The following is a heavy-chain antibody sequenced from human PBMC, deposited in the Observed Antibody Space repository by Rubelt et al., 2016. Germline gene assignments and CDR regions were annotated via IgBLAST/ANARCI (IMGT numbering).Heavy chain of an antibody. CDR3: ASRTPRDGYNLGVFDY. Sequence: QLQLQESGPGLVKPSETLSLTCTVSGGSISSSSYYWGWIRQPPGKGLEWIGSIYYSGSTYYNPSLKSRVTISVDTSKNQFSLKVSSVTAADTAVYYCASRTPRDGYNLGVFDYWGQGTLVTVSS. J-gene: IGHJ4*02. V-gene: IGHV4-39*01. CDR2: IYYSGST. D-gene: IGHD5-24*01. CDR1: GGSISSSSYY.